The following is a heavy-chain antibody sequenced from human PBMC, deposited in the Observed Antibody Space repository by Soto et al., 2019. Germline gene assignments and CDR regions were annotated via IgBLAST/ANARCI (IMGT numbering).Heavy chain of an antibody. CDR2: MYNGGST. V-gene: IGHV4-59*01. Sequence: QVQLQESGPGLVKPSETLSLTCSVSGGSISSYYWSWIRQSPGKGLEWIGYMYNGGSTNYNPSLMSRVTISVGTSKNQFSLRLTSVTAADTAIYYCARANCGDGCYSFDYWGQGTLVTVSS. D-gene: IGHD2-21*02. J-gene: IGHJ4*02. CDR1: GGSISSYY. CDR3: ARANCGDGCYSFDY.